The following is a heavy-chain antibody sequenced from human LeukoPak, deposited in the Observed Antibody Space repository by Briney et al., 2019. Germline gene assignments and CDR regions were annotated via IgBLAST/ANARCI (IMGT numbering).Heavy chain of an antibody. CDR3: AKDSMAATVRGSLGY. J-gene: IGHJ4*02. CDR2: IRYDGSNK. V-gene: IGHV3-30*02. CDR1: GLTFSSYG. D-gene: IGHD6-13*01. Sequence: GGSLRLSCAASGLTFSSYGMHWVRQAPGKGLEWVAFIRYDGSNKYYADSVKGRFTISRDNSKNTLYLQMNSLRAEDTAVYYCAKDSMAATVRGSLGYWGQGALVTVSS.